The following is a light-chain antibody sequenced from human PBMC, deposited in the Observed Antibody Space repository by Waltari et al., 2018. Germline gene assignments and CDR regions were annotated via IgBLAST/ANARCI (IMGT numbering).Light chain of an antibody. Sequence: EIVMTQSPAILSLSPGDRATLSCRANQSILTNLAWYQQKPAQAPRLLMYAASNRATGLPDRFSGSGSGTYFTFTISSLHPEDFALYYCQQYNNWPYTFGQGTKLEIK. J-gene: IGKJ2*01. CDR2: AAS. V-gene: IGKV3-15*01. CDR1: QSILTN. CDR3: QQYNNWPYT.